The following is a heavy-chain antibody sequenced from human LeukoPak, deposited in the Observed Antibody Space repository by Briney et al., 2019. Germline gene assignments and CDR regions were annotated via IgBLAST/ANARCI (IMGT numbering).Heavy chain of an antibody. Sequence: PSETLSLTCTVSGGSISSSSYYWGWIRQPPGKGLEWIGSIYYSGSTYYNPSLKSRVTISVDTSKNQFSLKLSSVTAADTAVYYCASVDTAMAYWGQGTLVTVSS. CDR1: GGSISSSSYY. CDR2: IYYSGST. D-gene: IGHD5-18*01. V-gene: IGHV4-39*01. CDR3: ASVDTAMAY. J-gene: IGHJ1*01.